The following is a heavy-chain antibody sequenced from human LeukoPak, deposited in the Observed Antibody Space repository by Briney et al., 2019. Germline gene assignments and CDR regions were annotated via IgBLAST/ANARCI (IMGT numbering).Heavy chain of an antibody. Sequence: GGSLRLSCAASGFTFDAYGMSWVRQAPGKGLEWVSGINWNGGSTGYADSVKGRFTISRDNAKNSLYLQMNSLRAEDTALYYCAKDSSGWYRHMDVWGKGTTVTVSS. CDR3: AKDSSGWYRHMDV. D-gene: IGHD6-19*01. V-gene: IGHV3-20*04. CDR1: GFTFDAYG. J-gene: IGHJ6*03. CDR2: INWNGGST.